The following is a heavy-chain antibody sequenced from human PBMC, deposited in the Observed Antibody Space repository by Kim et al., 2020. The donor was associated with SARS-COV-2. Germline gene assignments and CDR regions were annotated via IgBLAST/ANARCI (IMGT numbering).Heavy chain of an antibody. Sequence: YADSVKGRFTISRDNAKNSLYLQMNSLRAEDTAVYYCASTRYSGYGRVAYWGQGTLVTVSS. V-gene: IGHV3-21*01. CDR3: ASTRYSGYGRVAY. D-gene: IGHD5-12*01. J-gene: IGHJ4*02.